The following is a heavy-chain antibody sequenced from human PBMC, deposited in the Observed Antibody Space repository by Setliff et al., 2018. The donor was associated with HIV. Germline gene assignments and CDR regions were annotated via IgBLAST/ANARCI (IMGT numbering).Heavy chain of an antibody. V-gene: IGHV1-46*01. J-gene: IGHJ4*02. CDR2: INPSGGST. CDR1: GYTFTSYY. CDR3: ARGGVYYYDSSGWSMDY. D-gene: IGHD3-22*01. Sequence: ASVKVSCKASGYTFTSYYMHWVRQAPGQGLEWMGIINPSGGSTSYAQKFQGRVTMTTDTSTSTAYMELSSLRSEDTAVYYCARGGVYYYDSSGWSMDYWGQGTLVTVSS.